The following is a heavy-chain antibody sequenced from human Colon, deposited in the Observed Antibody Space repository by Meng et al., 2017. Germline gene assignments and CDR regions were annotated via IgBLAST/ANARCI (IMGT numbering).Heavy chain of an antibody. Sequence: GGSLRLSCAASGFPFSSYSMNWVRQAPGKGLEWVSSISSSSDYIDFADSVKGRFTISRDNAKNSLYLQMNSLRAEDTAVYYCVRQASLSPEGHYYGSGNYLRYWGQGTRVTVSS. CDR1: GFPFSSYS. CDR2: ISSSSDYI. CDR3: VRQASLSPEGHYYGSGNYLRY. J-gene: IGHJ4*02. V-gene: IGHV3-21*01. D-gene: IGHD3-10*01.